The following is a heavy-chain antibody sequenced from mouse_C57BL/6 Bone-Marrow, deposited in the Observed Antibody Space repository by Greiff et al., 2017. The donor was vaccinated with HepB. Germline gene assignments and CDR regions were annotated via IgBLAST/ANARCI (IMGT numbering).Heavy chain of an antibody. CDR3: ARNPPDGYLYYYAMDY. CDR1: GFSLTSYG. V-gene: IGHV2-2*01. D-gene: IGHD2-3*01. J-gene: IGHJ4*01. Sequence: QVQLQQSGPGLVQPSQSLSTTCTVSGFSLTSYGVHWVRQSPGKGLEWLGVIWSGGSTDYNAAFISRLSISKDNSKSQVFFKMNSLQADDTAIYYCARNPPDGYLYYYAMDYWGQGTSVTVSS. CDR2: IWSGGST.